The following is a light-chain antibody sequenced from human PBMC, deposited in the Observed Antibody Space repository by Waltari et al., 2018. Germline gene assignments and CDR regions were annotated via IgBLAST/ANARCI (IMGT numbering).Light chain of an antibody. Sequence: QSALTQPRSVSGSPGQSVTISCTGTSSDVGGYNYVSWYQQHPGKAPKLIIYDVTKRPSGVPDRFSGSKSGNTASLTISGLHAEDEADYYCCSYGGSYSFVVFGGGTKLTVL. J-gene: IGLJ2*01. CDR3: CSYGGSYSFVV. CDR1: SSDVGGYNY. CDR2: DVT. V-gene: IGLV2-11*01.